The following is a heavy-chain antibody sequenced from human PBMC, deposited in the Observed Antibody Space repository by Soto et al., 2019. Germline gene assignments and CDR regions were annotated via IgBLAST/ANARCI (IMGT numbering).Heavy chain of an antibody. D-gene: IGHD6-13*01. Sequence: PGGSLRLSCAASGFTFSSYSMNWVRQAPGKGLEWVSSISSSSSYIYYADSVKGRFTISRDNAKNSLYLQMNSLRAEDTAVYYCAKQFSQQLVYFDYWGQGTLVTVSS. CDR2: ISSSSSYI. CDR3: AKQFSQQLVYFDY. J-gene: IGHJ4*02. CDR1: GFTFSSYS. V-gene: IGHV3-21*01.